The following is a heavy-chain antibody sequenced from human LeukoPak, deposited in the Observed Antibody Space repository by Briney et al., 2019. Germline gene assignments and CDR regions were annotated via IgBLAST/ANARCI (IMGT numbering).Heavy chain of an antibody. CDR2: ISGSGGST. Sequence: GGSLRLSCAASGFTVSSNYMSWVRQAPGKGLEWVSAISGSGGSTYYADSVKGRFTISRDNSKNTLYLQMNSLRAEDTAVYYCAGRGWFGELFKHYWGQGTLVTVSP. CDR3: AGRGWFGELFKHY. CDR1: GFTVSSNY. V-gene: IGHV3-23*01. J-gene: IGHJ4*02. D-gene: IGHD3-10*01.